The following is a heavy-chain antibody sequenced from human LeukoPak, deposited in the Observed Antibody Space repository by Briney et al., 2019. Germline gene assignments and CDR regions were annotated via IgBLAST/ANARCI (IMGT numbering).Heavy chain of an antibody. Sequence: GGSLRLSCAASGFTFSSYAMSWVRQAPGKGLEWVSAISGSGGSTYYADSVRGRFTISRDNSKNTLYLQMNSLRAEDTAVYYCAKDQGNYYDSSGYYLPYYYYGMDVWGQGTTVTVSS. CDR1: GFTFSSYA. CDR2: ISGSGGST. CDR3: AKDQGNYYDSSGYYLPYYYYGMDV. V-gene: IGHV3-23*01. D-gene: IGHD3-22*01. J-gene: IGHJ6*02.